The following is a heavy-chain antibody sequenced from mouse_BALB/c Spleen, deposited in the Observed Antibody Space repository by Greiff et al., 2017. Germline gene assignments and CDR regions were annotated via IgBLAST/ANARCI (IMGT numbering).Heavy chain of an antibody. Sequence: EVQLVESGGGLVQPGGSLRLSCATSGFTFTDYYMSWVRQPPGKALEWLGFIRNKANGYTTEYSASVKGRFTISRDNSQSILYLQMNTLRAEDSATYYCARDKVYDGYFDVWGAGTTVTVSS. CDR1: GFTFTDYY. V-gene: IGHV7-3*02. CDR3: ARDKVYDGYFDV. J-gene: IGHJ1*01. CDR2: IRNKANGYTT. D-gene: IGHD2-3*01.